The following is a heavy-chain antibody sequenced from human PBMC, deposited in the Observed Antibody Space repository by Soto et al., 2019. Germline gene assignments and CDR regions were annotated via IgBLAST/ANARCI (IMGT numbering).Heavy chain of an antibody. Sequence: QVHLVQSGAEVKKPGASVKVSCKASGYTFTAYYMHWVRQAPGQGLEWMGWINPNSGDTNYVQKFQGRVTMTRNTSISTAYMELSSLKPDDTAVYYCAREGGSGWEHTGFDPWGQGTLVTVSS. J-gene: IGHJ5*02. D-gene: IGHD6-19*01. CDR2: INPNSGDT. CDR3: AREGGSGWEHTGFDP. CDR1: GYTFTAYY. V-gene: IGHV1-2*02.